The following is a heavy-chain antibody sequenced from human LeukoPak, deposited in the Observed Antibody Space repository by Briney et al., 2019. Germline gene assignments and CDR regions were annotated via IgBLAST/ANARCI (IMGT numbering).Heavy chain of an antibody. J-gene: IGHJ4*02. CDR3: ASSYCSSTSCLYYFDY. Sequence: SVKVSCKASGGTFSSYAISWVRQAPGQGLEWMGGIIPIFGTANYAQKFQGRVTITADESTSTAYMELSSLRSEDTAVYYCASSYCSSTSCLYYFDYWGQGTLVTVSS. V-gene: IGHV1-69*13. D-gene: IGHD2-2*01. CDR1: GGTFSSYA. CDR2: IIPIFGTA.